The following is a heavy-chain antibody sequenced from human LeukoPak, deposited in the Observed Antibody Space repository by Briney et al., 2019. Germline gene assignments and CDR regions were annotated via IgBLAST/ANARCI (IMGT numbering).Heavy chain of an antibody. CDR1: GYSFPSYW. V-gene: IGHV5-51*01. CDR3: AVGAVPAAVSYNWFDP. CDR2: IYPGDSDT. J-gene: IGHJ5*02. D-gene: IGHD2-2*01. Sequence: GEPLKISCRGSGYSFPSYWIGWVRKMPGKGLEWMGIIYPGDSDTRYSPSFQGQVTISADKSISTAYLQWSSLKASDTAMYYCAVGAVPAAVSYNWFDPWGQGTLVTVSS.